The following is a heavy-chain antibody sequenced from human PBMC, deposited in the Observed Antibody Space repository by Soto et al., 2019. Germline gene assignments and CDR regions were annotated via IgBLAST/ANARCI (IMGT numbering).Heavy chain of an antibody. CDR1: GGSISSGGYY. Sequence: SSETLSLTCTVSGGSISSGGYYWSWIRQPQGKGLEWIGYIYYSGSTYYNPSLKSRFTISVDKSKNQFSLKLSSVTAADTAVYYCARDLIIGGGYFVIDVWGQGTTVTVSS. CDR2: IYYSGST. D-gene: IGHD3-16*01. CDR3: ARDLIIGGGYFVIDV. V-gene: IGHV4-30-4*01. J-gene: IGHJ6*01.